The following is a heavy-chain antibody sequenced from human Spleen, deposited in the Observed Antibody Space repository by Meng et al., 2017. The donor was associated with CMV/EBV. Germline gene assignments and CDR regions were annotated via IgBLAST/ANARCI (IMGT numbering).Heavy chain of an antibody. V-gene: IGHV3-13*01. CDR1: GFTFSSYS. CDR2: IGTAGDT. D-gene: IGHD3-10*01. CDR3: VKLFDY. Sequence: GGSLRLSCAASGFTFSSYSMNWVRQATGKGLEWVSAIGTAGDTYYPGSVKGQFTISRENSKNTLYLQMNSLRAEDTALYYCVKLFDYWGQGALVTVSS. J-gene: IGHJ4*02.